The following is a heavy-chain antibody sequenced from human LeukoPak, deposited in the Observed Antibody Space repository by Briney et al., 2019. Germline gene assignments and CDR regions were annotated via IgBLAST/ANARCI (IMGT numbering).Heavy chain of an antibody. D-gene: IGHD1-14*01. V-gene: IGHV4-59*01. J-gene: IGHJ4*01. CDR2: IYYTGNT. CDR1: GVSISSYY. Sequence: PSETLSLTCTVSGVSISSYYWSWIRHPPGKGLEWIGYIYYTGNTHYNFSLKSRVTISVATSKNQFSLKLSSVTAADTATYYCAREGRDRNRFEYWGHGILVTVSS. CDR3: AREGRDRNRFEY.